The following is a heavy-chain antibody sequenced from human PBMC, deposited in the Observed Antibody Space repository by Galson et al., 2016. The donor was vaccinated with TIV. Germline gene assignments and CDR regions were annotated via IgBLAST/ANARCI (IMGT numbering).Heavy chain of an antibody. CDR1: GYPFAGQY. D-gene: IGHD4-17*01. CDR3: ARDLMTSVTTPFDF. V-gene: IGHV1-2*02. Sequence: SVKVSCKASGYPFAGQYLHWVRQAPGQGLEWMGWINPNGGDTNYAQKFQNRVTMTRDTSISTAYMELSSLRSDDTAVYYFARDLMTSVTTPFDFWGQGTLVTVSS. J-gene: IGHJ4*01. CDR2: INPNGGDT.